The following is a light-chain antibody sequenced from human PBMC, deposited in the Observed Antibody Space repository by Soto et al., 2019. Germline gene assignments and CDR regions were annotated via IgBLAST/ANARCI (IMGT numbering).Light chain of an antibody. CDR2: DVS. CDR1: SIDVGGYNY. CDR3: ISYTSSSPYV. Sequence: QSSLTQPAAVSVSPGQSITISCTGTSIDVGGYNYVSWYQHHPGKAPKLIIFDVSNRPSGISNRFSGSKSGNTASLTISGLQAEDEADYYCISYTSSSPYVFGTGTKVTVL. J-gene: IGLJ1*01. V-gene: IGLV2-14*03.